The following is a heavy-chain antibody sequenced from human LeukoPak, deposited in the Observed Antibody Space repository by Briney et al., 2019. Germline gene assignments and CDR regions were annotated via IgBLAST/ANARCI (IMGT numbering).Heavy chain of an antibody. CDR1: GGPISSYY. Sequence: SETLSLTCTVSGGPISSYYWSWIPQPPRKRLEWIGYIYYSGSTNYNPSLKSRVTISVDTSKNQFSLKLSSVTAADTAVYYCARNAPVDYDFWSGFRANWFDPWGQGTLVTVSS. CDR3: ARNAPVDYDFWSGFRANWFDP. V-gene: IGHV4-59*01. J-gene: IGHJ5*02. CDR2: IYYSGST. D-gene: IGHD3-3*01.